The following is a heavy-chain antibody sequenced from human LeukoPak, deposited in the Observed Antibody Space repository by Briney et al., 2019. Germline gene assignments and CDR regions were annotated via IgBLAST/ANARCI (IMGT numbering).Heavy chain of an antibody. J-gene: IGHJ4*02. Sequence: SETLSLTCTVSGGSISSSSYYWGWIRQPPGKGLEWVGTIYYSGSTYYNPSLKSRLTISVDSSKNQFSLKLSSVTAADTAVYYCARYYTTGTAAFDYWGQGTLVTVSS. CDR2: IYYSGST. V-gene: IGHV4-39*07. D-gene: IGHD1-1*01. CDR1: GGSISSSSYY. CDR3: ARYYTTGTAAFDY.